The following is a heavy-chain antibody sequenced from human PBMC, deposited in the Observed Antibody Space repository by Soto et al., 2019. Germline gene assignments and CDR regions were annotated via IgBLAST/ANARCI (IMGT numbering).Heavy chain of an antibody. CDR3: ARRGYGSCWYLDY. V-gene: IGHV5-10-1*01. J-gene: IGHJ4*02. CDR1: GYSFTSYW. Sequence: GESLKISCKGSGYSFTSYWISWVRQMPGKGLEWMGRIDPSDSYTNYSPSFQGHVTISADKSISTAYLQWSSLKASDTAMYYCARRGYGSCWYLDYWGQGTLVTVSS. D-gene: IGHD6-19*01. CDR2: IDPSDSYT.